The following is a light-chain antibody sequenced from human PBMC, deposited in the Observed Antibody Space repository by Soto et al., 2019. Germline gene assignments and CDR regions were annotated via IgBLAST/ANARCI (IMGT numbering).Light chain of an antibody. J-gene: IGKJ1*01. Sequence: DIQMTQSPSSLSAYVGDSVTISCQASQDINNFLNWYQQKPGKPPQLLIYDASTLEKGVPSRFSGAGSGADFSFTISNLQPEDSATYYCQQYEDLPLTLGQWTKVDI. CDR2: DAS. CDR3: QQYEDLPLT. V-gene: IGKV1-33*01. CDR1: QDINNF.